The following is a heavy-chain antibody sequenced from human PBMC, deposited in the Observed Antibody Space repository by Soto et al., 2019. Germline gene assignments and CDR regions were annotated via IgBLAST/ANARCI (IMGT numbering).Heavy chain of an antibody. CDR1: GFTFSSYW. D-gene: IGHD3-22*01. Sequence: GGSLRLSCAASGFTFSSYWMHWVSQVPGKGLVWVSRINSEGTGTIYADSVKGRFTISRDNAKNTLYLQMNSLRAEDTAVYYCVRDYDSSGYNSDYWGQGTPVTVSS. CDR3: VRDYDSSGYNSDY. CDR2: INSEGTGT. J-gene: IGHJ4*02. V-gene: IGHV3-74*01.